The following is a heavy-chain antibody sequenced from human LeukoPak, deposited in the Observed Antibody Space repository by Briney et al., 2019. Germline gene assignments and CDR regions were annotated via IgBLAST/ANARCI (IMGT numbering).Heavy chain of an antibody. V-gene: IGHV4-59*12. CDR2: IYYSGST. J-gene: IGHJ6*02. CDR3: ARANSNYGYYYYGMDV. Sequence: PSETLSLTCTVSGGSISSYYWSWIRQPPGKGLEWIGYIYYSGSTNYNPSLKSRVTISVDTSKNQFSLKLSSVTAADTAAYYCARANSNYGYYYYGMDVWGQGTTVTVSS. D-gene: IGHD4-11*01. CDR1: GGSISSYY.